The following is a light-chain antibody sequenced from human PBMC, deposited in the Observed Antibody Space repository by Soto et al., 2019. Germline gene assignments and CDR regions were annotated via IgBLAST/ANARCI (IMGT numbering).Light chain of an antibody. V-gene: IGLV1-40*01. Sequence: QPVLTQPPSVSGTPGQRVTVSCTGSSSNIGAGYDVHWYQQLPGTAPKLLISGNTNRPSGVPDRFSGSKSGTSASLAITGLLAEDEADYHCQSYDSSLSAWVFGGGTKLTVL. J-gene: IGLJ3*02. CDR3: QSYDSSLSAWV. CDR1: SSNIGAGYD. CDR2: GNT.